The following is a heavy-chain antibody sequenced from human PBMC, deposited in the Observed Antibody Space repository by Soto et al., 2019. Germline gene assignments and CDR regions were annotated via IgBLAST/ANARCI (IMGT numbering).Heavy chain of an antibody. D-gene: IGHD3-10*01. J-gene: IGHJ4*02. Sequence: PGGSLRLSCAASGFTFSSYAMHWVRQAPGKGLEWVAFISFDGSNKYYADSVKGRFTISRDNSKNTLYLQMNSLRAEDTAVYYCATDYYGSGSYYPYYDYVWGSPPPPFDYWGQGTLVTVSS. CDR2: ISFDGSNK. CDR3: ATDYYGSGSYYPYYDYVWGSPPPPFDY. CDR1: GFTFSSYA. V-gene: IGHV3-30*01.